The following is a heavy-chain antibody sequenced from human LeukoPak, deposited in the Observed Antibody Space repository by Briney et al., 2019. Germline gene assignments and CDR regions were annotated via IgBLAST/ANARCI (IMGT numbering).Heavy chain of an antibody. Sequence: PSETLSLTCTVSGGSISAYYWSWVRQPPGKGLEWIGEIYHSGSTNYNPSLKSRVTISVDKSKNQFSLKLSPVTAADTAVYYCARGRYSYGPHYFDYWGQGTLVTVSS. CDR1: GGSISAYY. J-gene: IGHJ4*02. V-gene: IGHV4-4*02. D-gene: IGHD5-18*01. CDR3: ARGRYSYGPHYFDY. CDR2: IYHSGST.